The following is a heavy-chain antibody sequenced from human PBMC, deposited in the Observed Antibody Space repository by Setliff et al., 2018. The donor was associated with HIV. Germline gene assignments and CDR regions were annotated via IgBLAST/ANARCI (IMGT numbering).Heavy chain of an antibody. Sequence: PSETLSLTCTVSGGSISNYYWSWIRQSPGKGLEWIGYIYYGGHTNYNPSLKSRVTVSADTSKNQISLKLSSLTAADTAVYYCARDGAQVGSGYGVWGWFDPWGQGTQVTVSS. J-gene: IGHJ5*02. V-gene: IGHV4-59*01. CDR1: GGSISNYY. D-gene: IGHD5-12*01. CDR3: ARDGAQVGSGYGVWGWFDP. CDR2: IYYGGHT.